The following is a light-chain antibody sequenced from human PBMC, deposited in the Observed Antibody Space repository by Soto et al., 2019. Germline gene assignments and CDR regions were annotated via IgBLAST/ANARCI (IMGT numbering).Light chain of an antibody. CDR3: QHYDNWPFT. J-gene: IGKJ3*01. CDR1: QSVSSD. CDR2: GAS. Sequence: EIVMTQSPATLSVSPGERVTLSCRASQSVSSDLAWYQRRPGQAPRLLIYGASTRATGIPARFSGSGSGTEFTLTISSLQSEDFAVYYCQHYDNWPFTFGPGTKVDLK. V-gene: IGKV3-15*01.